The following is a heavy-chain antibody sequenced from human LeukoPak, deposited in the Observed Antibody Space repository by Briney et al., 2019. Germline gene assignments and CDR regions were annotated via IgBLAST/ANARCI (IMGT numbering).Heavy chain of an antibody. V-gene: IGHV4-34*01. CDR2: IYYSGST. CDR3: AIVSGDYILYWYFDL. CDR1: GGSFSGYY. J-gene: IGHJ2*01. D-gene: IGHD4-17*01. Sequence: PSETLSLTCAVYGGSFSGYYWSWIRQPPGKGLEWIGSIYYSGSTYYNPSLKSRVTISVDTSKDQFSLKLSSVTAADTAIYYCAIVSGDYILYWYFDLWGRGTLVTVSS.